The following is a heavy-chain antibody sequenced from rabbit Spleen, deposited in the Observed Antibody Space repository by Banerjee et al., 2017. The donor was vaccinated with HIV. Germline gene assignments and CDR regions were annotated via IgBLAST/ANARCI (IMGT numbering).Heavy chain of an antibody. CDR1: GVSFSGSSY. J-gene: IGHJ6*01. V-gene: IGHV1S40*01. CDR3: ARDTSSSFSSYGMDL. CDR2: IEGGSSGFT. Sequence: QSLEESGGDLVKPGASLTLTCIASGVSFSGSSYMCWVRQAPGKGLEWIACIEGGSSGFTYFASWAKGRFTISKTSSTTVTLQMTSLTAADTATYFCARDTSSSFSSYGMDLWGQGTLVT. D-gene: IGHD1-1*01.